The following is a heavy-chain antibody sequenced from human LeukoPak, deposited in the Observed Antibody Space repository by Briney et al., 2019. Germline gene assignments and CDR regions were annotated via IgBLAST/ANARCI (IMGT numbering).Heavy chain of an antibody. D-gene: IGHD5-12*01. CDR3: AKGMVATRD. CDR1: GFTFSSYA. Sequence: GGSLRLSCVSSGFTFSSYAMTWVRQAPGKGLEWVSAISVSGANTYYADSVKGRFTISRDNSKNTLYLQMSSLRAEDTAVYYCAKGMVATRDWVQGTLVTVSS. J-gene: IGHJ4*02. CDR2: ISVSGANT. V-gene: IGHV3-23*01.